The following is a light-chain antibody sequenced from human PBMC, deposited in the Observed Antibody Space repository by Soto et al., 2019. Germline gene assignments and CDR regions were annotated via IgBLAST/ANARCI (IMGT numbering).Light chain of an antibody. CDR2: GAS. V-gene: IGKV3D-20*02. J-gene: IGKJ5*01. CDR1: QSVSSNY. CDR3: QQRSNWPSIT. Sequence: ALTQSPGTLSSSPGERATLSFRGSQSVSSNYLAWYQQKPGQAPRLLIYGASSRATGIPDRFSGSGSGTDFTLTIDRLEPEDFAVYYCQQRSNWPSITFGQGTRLEIK.